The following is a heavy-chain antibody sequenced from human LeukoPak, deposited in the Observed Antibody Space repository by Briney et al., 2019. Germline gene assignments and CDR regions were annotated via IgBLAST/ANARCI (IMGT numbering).Heavy chain of an antibody. D-gene: IGHD6-6*01. CDR3: ARFGTSSSRFFDQ. CDR1: GGSISAYY. Sequence: SETLALTCTVSGGSISAYYWSWIRQPQGKGLEWIGYIHYSGTTNYYPSLKSRVTIALDTSKNQFSLKLNSVTAADTAVYYCARFGTSSSRFFDQWGQGTLVTVSS. CDR2: IHYSGTT. V-gene: IGHV4-59*01. J-gene: IGHJ4*02.